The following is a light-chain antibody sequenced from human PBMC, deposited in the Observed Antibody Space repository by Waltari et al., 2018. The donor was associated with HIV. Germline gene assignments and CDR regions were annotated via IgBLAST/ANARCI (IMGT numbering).Light chain of an antibody. J-gene: IGLJ2*01. CDR2: EGS. V-gene: IGLV2-23*01. CDR1: SSDVGSYNL. CDR3: CSYAGSSTVV. Sequence: QSALTQPASVSGSPGQSITISCTGTSSDVGSYNLVSWYQQHPGKAPKLMIYEGSKRPSGVSILFSGSKSGNTASLTISGLQAEDEADYYCCSYAGSSTVVFGGGTKLTVL.